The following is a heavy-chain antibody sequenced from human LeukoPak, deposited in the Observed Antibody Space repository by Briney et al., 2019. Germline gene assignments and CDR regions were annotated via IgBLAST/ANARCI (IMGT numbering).Heavy chain of an antibody. CDR2: INYNGGST. CDR1: RFTFRSYG. V-gene: IGHV3-23*01. D-gene: IGHD6-13*01. J-gene: IGHJ4*02. CDR3: GKRETGYSSSRDTPLFDY. Sequence: PGGSLRLSCVASRFTFRSYGMSWVRQAPGKGLEWVSVINYNGGSTYYADSVKGRFTISRDNSKNTLYLQMNSLRAEDTAVYYCGKRETGYSSSRDTPLFDYWGQGTLVTVSS.